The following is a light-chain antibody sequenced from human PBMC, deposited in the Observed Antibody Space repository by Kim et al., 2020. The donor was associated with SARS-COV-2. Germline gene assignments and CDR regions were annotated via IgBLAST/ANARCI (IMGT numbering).Light chain of an antibody. Sequence: SPGERATLSCRASPSVSSHLAWYQQTPGQAPRLLLYGASTRATGIPARFSGSGSGTEFTLTISSLQSEDFAVYYCQQYNNWPPWTFGQGTKVDIK. CDR2: GAS. V-gene: IGKV3-15*01. J-gene: IGKJ1*01. CDR1: PSVSSH. CDR3: QQYNNWPPWT.